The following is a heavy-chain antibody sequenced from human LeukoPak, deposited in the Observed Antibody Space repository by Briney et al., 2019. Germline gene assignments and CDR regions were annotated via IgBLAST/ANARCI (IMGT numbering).Heavy chain of an antibody. CDR2: TSYSEGT. D-gene: IGHD1-26*01. CDR3: ATADWESFYFDS. CDR1: GGSVSRGGYY. V-gene: IGHV4-31*03. Sequence: PSEPLSLTCTVSGGSVSRGGYYWNWIRQHPGKGLEWIGFTSYSEGTYYNPSLMSRITISVDRSQNQFSLKMRDVTAADTAVYFCATADWESFYFDSWGQGALVAVSS. J-gene: IGHJ4*02.